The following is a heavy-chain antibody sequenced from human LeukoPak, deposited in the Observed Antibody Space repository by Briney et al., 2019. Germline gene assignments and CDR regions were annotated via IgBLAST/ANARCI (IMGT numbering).Heavy chain of an antibody. CDR2: TNPRGGNS. J-gene: IGHJ4*02. CDR1: GYTFTDYW. CDR3: AREKERGAVPGPCDY. V-gene: IGHV1-46*01. D-gene: IGHD6-19*01. Sequence: ASVNVSCKASGYTFTDYWMHWVRQAPGQGLEWMGMTNPRGGNSYYAQKFQGRVTMTRDTSTSTVYMELSNLRSEDTAVYYCAREKERGAVPGPCDYWGQGTLVTVSS.